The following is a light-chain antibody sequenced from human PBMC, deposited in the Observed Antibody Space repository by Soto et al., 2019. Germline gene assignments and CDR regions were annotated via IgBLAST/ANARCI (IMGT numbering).Light chain of an antibody. J-gene: IGKJ3*01. Sequence: EIVMTQSPATLSVSPGETATLSCRASQSVSYNLAWYQQKPGQGPRLLIYGAFTRATGIPARFSGSGSGTDFTLTISSLQSEDFAVYYCQQYNKWPLFTFGPGTRVDMK. CDR1: QSVSYN. V-gene: IGKV3-15*01. CDR3: QQYNKWPLFT. CDR2: GAF.